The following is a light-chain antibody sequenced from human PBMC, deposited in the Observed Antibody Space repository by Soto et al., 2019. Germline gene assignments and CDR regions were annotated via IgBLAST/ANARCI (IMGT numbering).Light chain of an antibody. CDR1: QSIIRY. J-gene: IGKJ2*04. CDR3: QQTFTTPCS. CDR2: GTS. Sequence: DIQMTQSPSSLSASVGDSVTITCRASQSIIRYLNWYQQKPGKAPKLLIYGTSSLQSGVPSRFSGSGSGTDFTLTIITLQPEDFSTYYCQQTFTTPCSFGQGTKLETK. V-gene: IGKV1-39*01.